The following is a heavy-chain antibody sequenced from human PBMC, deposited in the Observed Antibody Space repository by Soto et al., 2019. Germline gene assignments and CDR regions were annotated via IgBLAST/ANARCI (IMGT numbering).Heavy chain of an antibody. Sequence: SETPSLTCTVSGGSISSYYWSWIRQPPGKGLEWIGYIYYIGSTNYNPSLKSRVTISVDTSKNQFSLKLSSVTAADTAVYYCAGGLRRQLLNWFDPWGQGTLVTVSS. CDR2: IYYIGST. J-gene: IGHJ5*02. CDR1: GGSISSYY. V-gene: IGHV4-59*01. D-gene: IGHD2-2*01. CDR3: AGGLRRQLLNWFDP.